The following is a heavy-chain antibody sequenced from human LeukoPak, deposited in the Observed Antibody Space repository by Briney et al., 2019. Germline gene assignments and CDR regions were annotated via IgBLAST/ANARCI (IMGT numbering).Heavy chain of an antibody. CDR3: ARGGKATTGGY. CDR1: GFAFSSYS. V-gene: IGHV3-21*01. Sequence: GSLRLSCAASGFAFSSYSMNWVRQAPGKGLEWVSSISSSSSYIYYADSVKGRFTISRDNAKNSLYLQMNSLRAEDTAVYYCARGGKATTGGYWGQGTLVTVSS. D-gene: IGHD4-17*01. J-gene: IGHJ4*02. CDR2: ISSSSSYI.